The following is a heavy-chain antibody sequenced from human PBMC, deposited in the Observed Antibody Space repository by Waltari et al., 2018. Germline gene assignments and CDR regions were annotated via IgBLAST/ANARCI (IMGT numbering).Heavy chain of an antibody. Sequence: EVQLVESGGGLVQPGGSLRLSCAAYGFPFKNFAMSWVRQAPGKGLEWVSTITESGDTFYADSVKGRFATSRDNYKNTLSLQMNSLRAEDTAVYYCAKRWAIYYFEYWGQGNLVTVSS. CDR1: GFPFKNFA. V-gene: IGHV3-23*04. D-gene: IGHD3-9*01. J-gene: IGHJ4*02. CDR2: ITESGDT. CDR3: AKRWAIYYFEY.